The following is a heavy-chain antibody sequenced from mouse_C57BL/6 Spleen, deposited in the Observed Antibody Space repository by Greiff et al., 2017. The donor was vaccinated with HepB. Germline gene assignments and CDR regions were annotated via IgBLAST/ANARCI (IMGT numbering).Heavy chain of an antibody. CDR2: ISSGGDYI. J-gene: IGHJ4*01. Sequence: EVKLVESGEGLVKPGGSLKLSCAASGFTFSSYAMSWVRQTPEKRLEWVAYISSGGDYIYYADTVKGRFTISRDNARNTLYLQKSSLKSEDTATYYCTGGAGRDALDYWGQGTPVTVSS. CDR1: GFTFSSYA. D-gene: IGHD4-1*01. CDR3: TGGAGRDALDY. V-gene: IGHV5-9-1*02.